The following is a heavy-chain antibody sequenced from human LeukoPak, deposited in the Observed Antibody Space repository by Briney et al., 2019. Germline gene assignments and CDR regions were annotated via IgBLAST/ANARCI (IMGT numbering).Heavy chain of an antibody. CDR2: INTDGNTA. Sequence: PGGSLRLSCAGSGFMFSNYWMHWVRQAAGKGLVWVSHINTDGNTASYADSVKGRFTISRDNAKNTLYLQMNSLRAEDTAVYYCARDYCSSTSCFPDVWGKGTTVTVSS. D-gene: IGHD2-2*01. J-gene: IGHJ6*04. V-gene: IGHV3-74*01. CDR3: ARDYCSSTSCFPDV. CDR1: GFMFSNYW.